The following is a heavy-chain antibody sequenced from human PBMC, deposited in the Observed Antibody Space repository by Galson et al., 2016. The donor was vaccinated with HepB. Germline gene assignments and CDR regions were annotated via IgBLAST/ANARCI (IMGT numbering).Heavy chain of an antibody. V-gene: IGHV4-31*02. CDR2: IYNSGST. CDR3: ARVQWELGCVDS. J-gene: IGHJ4*02. D-gene: IGHD1-26*01. Sequence: GNIYNSGSTYYHPSLKGRLTISVDTSRSQFSLKLSSVTAADTAVYYCARVQWELGCVDSWGQGTLVTVSS.